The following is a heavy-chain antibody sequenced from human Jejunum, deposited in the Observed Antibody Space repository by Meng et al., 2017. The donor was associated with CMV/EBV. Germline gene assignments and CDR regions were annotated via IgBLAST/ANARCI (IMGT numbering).Heavy chain of an antibody. Sequence: FGTFWMSWVRQAPGKGLEWVANIKDDESEKYYVDSVKGRFTISRDNAKNSLFLQMSSLKAEDTAVYYCASALGYCSSTSCQYYFDYWGQGTLVTVSS. CDR1: FGTFW. CDR3: ASALGYCSSTSCQYYFDY. V-gene: IGHV3-7*01. CDR2: IKDDESEK. D-gene: IGHD2-2*01. J-gene: IGHJ4*02.